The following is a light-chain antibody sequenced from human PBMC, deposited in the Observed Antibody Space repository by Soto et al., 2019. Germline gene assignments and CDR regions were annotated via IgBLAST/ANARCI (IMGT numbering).Light chain of an antibody. CDR3: QQYNYYPLT. V-gene: IGKV1-5*03. CDR2: KAS. J-gene: IGKJ4*01. Sequence: DIQMTQSPSTLSASVGDKVTITCRASQSISIWLAWYQQKPGKAPNLLIYKASSLESGVPSRFSGSGSGTEFTLTISSLQPDDSATYYCQQYNYYPLTFGGGTKVEIK. CDR1: QSISIW.